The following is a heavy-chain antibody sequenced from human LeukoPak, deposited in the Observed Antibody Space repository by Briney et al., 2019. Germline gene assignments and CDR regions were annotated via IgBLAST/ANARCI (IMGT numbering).Heavy chain of an antibody. J-gene: IGHJ4*02. CDR1: GGXISSYY. D-gene: IGHD3-10*01. CDR2: IHYNEYT. V-gene: IGHV4-59*08. Sequence: SETLSLTCTVSGGXISSYYCSWIRQPPGKGLEWIAYIHYNEYTNYNPSIKSRVTISVDTSKNQFSLKLSSVTAADTAVYYCARHLDYYGSGTYEYWGQGTLVTVSS. CDR3: ARHLDYYGSGTYEY.